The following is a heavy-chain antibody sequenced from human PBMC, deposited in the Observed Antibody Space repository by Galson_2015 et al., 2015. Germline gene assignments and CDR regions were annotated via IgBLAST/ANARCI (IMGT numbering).Heavy chain of an antibody. V-gene: IGHV2-5*01. J-gene: IGHJ4*02. Sequence: PALVKPTQPLTLPCTLSGLSLSTGGVGVAWVRQPPGKALEGLALIFWNEDKRYHPSLKRRLALTKDTSKHQAVLTMPNMNPVDTATYFCAHRLVGHGGYPRLDYLGQGTLVAVSS. D-gene: IGHD4-23*01. CDR3: AHRLVGHGGYPRLDY. CDR2: IFWNEDK. CDR1: GLSLSTGGVG.